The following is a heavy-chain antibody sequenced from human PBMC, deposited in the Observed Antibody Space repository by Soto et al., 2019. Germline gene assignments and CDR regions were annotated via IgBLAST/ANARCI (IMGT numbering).Heavy chain of an antibody. Sequence: PSETLSLTCAVYGRSFSGYYWSWIRQPPGKGLEWIGEINHSGSTNYNPSLKSRVTISVDTSKNQFSLKLSSVTAADTAVYYCARGLTTVTTVRYFDYWGQGDLVTVSS. D-gene: IGHD4-17*01. J-gene: IGHJ4*02. CDR2: INHSGST. CDR3: ARGLTTVTTVRYFDY. V-gene: IGHV4-34*01. CDR1: GRSFSGYY.